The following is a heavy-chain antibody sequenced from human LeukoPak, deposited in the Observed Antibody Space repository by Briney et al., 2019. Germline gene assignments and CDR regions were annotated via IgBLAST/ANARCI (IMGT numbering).Heavy chain of an antibody. V-gene: IGHV1-46*01. CDR2: INPSGGST. D-gene: IGHD2-2*01. J-gene: IGHJ4*02. Sequence: GASVKVSCKASGYTFTKFSINWVRQAPGQGLEWMGIINPSGGSTRYAQKFQGRVTMTRDTSTNTVYMELNSLRAEDTAVYYCAKVPLYQPLLCFFDYWGQGTLVTVSS. CDR3: AKVPLYQPLLCFFDY. CDR1: GYTFTKFS.